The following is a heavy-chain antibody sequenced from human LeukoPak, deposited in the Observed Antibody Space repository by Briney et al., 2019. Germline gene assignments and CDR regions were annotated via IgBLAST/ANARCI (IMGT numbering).Heavy chain of an antibody. CDR3: TRSGLTGMRQYPRAAYYYYGMDV. Sequence: SETLSLTCAVYGGSFSGYHWSWIRQSPGKGLEWIGEMNYSGSTTNYNPSLESRVTISVDTSKNQFSLKLTSVTAADTALYYCTRSGLTGMRQYPRAAYYYYGMDVWGQGTAVTVSS. CDR1: GGSFSGYH. CDR2: MNYSGSTT. V-gene: IGHV4-34*01. J-gene: IGHJ6*02. D-gene: IGHD6-13*01.